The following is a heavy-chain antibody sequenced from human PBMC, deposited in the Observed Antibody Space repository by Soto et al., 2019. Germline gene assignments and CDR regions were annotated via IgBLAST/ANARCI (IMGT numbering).Heavy chain of an antibody. V-gene: IGHV4-34*01. D-gene: IGHD4-4*01. Sequence: SETLSLTCAVYGGSFSGYYWSWIRQPPGKGLEWIGEINHSGSTNYNPSLKSRVTISVDTSKNQFSLKLSSVTAADTAVYYCARVGQYSNYRHVQNYYYYMDVWGKGTTVTVSS. CDR2: INHSGST. CDR3: ARVGQYSNYRHVQNYYYYMDV. CDR1: GGSFSGYY. J-gene: IGHJ6*03.